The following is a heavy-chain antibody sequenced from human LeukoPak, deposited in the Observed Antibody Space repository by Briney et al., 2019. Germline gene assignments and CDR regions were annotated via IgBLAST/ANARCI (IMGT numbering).Heavy chain of an antibody. CDR1: GGTFSSLT. CDR2: IIPILGRA. D-gene: IGHD3-9*01. J-gene: IGHJ4*02. CDR3: ARTPKDVRFDWLLYSDF. Sequence: GASVKVSCKASGGTFSSLTINWVRQAPGQGLEWMGGIIPILGRANYAQKFQARVTMTTDESSSTVYMELSSLKSEDTAVYYCARTPKDVRFDWLLYSDFWGQGTLATVSS. V-gene: IGHV1-69*16.